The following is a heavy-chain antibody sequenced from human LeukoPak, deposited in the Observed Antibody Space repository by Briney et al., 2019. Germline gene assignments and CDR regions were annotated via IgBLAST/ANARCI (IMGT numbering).Heavy chain of an antibody. CDR1: GFTFSNYP. J-gene: IGHJ4*02. V-gene: IGHV3-23*01. CDR3: AKDRGYGSGSYTNDY. D-gene: IGHD3-10*01. CDR2: ISGSGDST. Sequence: PGGSLRLSCAASGFTFSNYPMSWVRQAPGMGLEWVSGISGSGDSTENADSVKGRFTISRDSSKNTLYLEMNSLRAEDTAVYYCAKDRGYGSGSYTNDYWGQGTLVTVPS.